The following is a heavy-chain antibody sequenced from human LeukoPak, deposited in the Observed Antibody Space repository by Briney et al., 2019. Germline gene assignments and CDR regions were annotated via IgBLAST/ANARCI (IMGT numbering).Heavy chain of an antibody. CDR3: AGDSVGATGWFDP. Sequence: ASVKVSCKASGYTFTSYYMHWVRQAPGQGLEWMGIINPSGGSTSYAQKFQGRVTMTRDMSTSTVYMELSSLRSEDTAVYYCAGDSVGATGWFDPWGQGTLVTVSS. D-gene: IGHD1-26*01. CDR2: INPSGGST. J-gene: IGHJ5*02. V-gene: IGHV1-46*01. CDR1: GYTFTSYY.